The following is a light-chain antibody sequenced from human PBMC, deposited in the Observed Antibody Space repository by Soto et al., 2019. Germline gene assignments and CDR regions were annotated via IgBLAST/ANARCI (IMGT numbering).Light chain of an antibody. J-gene: IGKJ5*01. CDR2: GAS. CDR3: QQYNNWEIT. CDR1: QSVSSN. Sequence: ELVMTQSPATLSVSPGERATLSCRASQSVSSNLAWYQQKPGQAPRLLIYGASTRATGIPARFSGSGSGTEFTLTISSLQSEDFAVYYCQQYNNWEITFGQGTRLEIK. V-gene: IGKV3-15*01.